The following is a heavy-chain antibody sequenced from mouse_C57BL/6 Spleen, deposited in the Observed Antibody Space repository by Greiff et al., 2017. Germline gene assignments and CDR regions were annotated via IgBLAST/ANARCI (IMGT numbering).Heavy chain of an antibody. CDR3: ARRGDYGYFDV. Sequence: QVQLQQPGAELVMPGASVKLSCKASGYTFTSYWMHWVKQRPGQGLEWIGEIDPSDSYTNYNQKFKGKSTLTVDKSSSTAYMQLSSLTSEDSAVYYCARRGDYGYFDVWGPGTTVTVSS. J-gene: IGHJ1*01. V-gene: IGHV1-69*01. CDR2: IDPSDSYT. CDR1: GYTFTSYW.